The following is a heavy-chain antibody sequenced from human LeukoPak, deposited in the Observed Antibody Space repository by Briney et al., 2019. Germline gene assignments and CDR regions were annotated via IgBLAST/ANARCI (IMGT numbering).Heavy chain of an antibody. CDR2: ISAYNGNT. Sequence: GASVKVSCKASGYTFTSYGISWVRQAPGQGLEWMGWISAYNGNTNYAQKLQGRVTMTTDTSTSTAYMELRSLRSDDTAVYYCERDGWNHHLRGWFDPWGQGTLVTVSS. J-gene: IGHJ5*02. D-gene: IGHD1-14*01. V-gene: IGHV1-18*01. CDR1: GYTFTSYG. CDR3: ERDGWNHHLRGWFDP.